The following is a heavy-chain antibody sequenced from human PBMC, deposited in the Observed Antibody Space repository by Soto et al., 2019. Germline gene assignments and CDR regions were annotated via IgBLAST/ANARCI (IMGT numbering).Heavy chain of an antibody. CDR3: ARDGEGDGGYCSSTSCYQNYYYYMDV. V-gene: IGHV1-18*01. CDR2: ISAYNGNT. CDR1: GYTFTSYG. D-gene: IGHD2-2*01. Sequence: QVQLVQSGAEVKKPGASVKVSCKASGYTFTSYGISWVRQAPGQGLEWMGWISAYNGNTNYAQKLQGRVTMTTDTSTSTAYMERRSLRSDDTAVYYCARDGEGDGGYCSSTSCYQNYYYYMDVWGKGTTVTVSS. J-gene: IGHJ6*03.